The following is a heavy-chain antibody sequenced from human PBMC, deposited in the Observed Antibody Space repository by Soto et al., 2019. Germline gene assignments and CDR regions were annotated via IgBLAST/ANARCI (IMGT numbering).Heavy chain of an antibody. D-gene: IGHD3-16*01. V-gene: IGHV1-2*02. J-gene: IGHJ5*02. Sequence: QVQLVQSGAEVKKPGASVYVSCKASGYTFSDYYVHWVRQAPGQGLEWMGWINPNVGGTNYARKFQGRVTMTMDTSISTVYMKLTRLSPDDTARYYCARGGREVPRIPYDTWGQGTRVTVSS. CDR1: GYTFSDYY. CDR3: ARGGREVPRIPYDT. CDR2: INPNVGGT.